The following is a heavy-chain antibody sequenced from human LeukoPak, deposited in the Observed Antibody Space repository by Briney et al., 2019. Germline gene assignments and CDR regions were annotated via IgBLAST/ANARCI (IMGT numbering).Heavy chain of an antibody. CDR3: AREKEEDIAVAGMDV. CDR2: IYYSGST. Sequence: SETLSLTCTVSGGSISSGDYYWSWIRQPPGKGLEWIGYIYYSGSTYYNPSLKSRVTISVDTSKNQFSLKLSSVTAADTAVYYCAREKEEDIAVAGMDVWGQGTTVTVSS. CDR1: GGSISSGDYY. V-gene: IGHV4-30-4*01. D-gene: IGHD6-19*01. J-gene: IGHJ6*02.